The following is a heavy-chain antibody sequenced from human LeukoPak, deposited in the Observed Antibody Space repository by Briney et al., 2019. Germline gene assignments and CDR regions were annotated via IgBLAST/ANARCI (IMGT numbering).Heavy chain of an antibody. CDR3: ARSGPPAGRPDAFDM. CDR2: ISYDGSNK. CDR1: GFTFSSYG. J-gene: IGHJ3*02. D-gene: IGHD2-2*01. Sequence: RSGGSLRLSCAASGFTFSSYGMHWVRQAPGKGLEWVAVISYDGSNKYYADSVKGRFTISRDNSKNTLYLRMNSLRAEDTAVYYCARSGPPAGRPDAFDMWGQGTMATVSS. V-gene: IGHV3-30*03.